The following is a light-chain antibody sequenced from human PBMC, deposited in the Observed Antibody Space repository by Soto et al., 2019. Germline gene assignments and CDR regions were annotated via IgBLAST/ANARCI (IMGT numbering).Light chain of an antibody. CDR2: EVT. Sequence: QSALTQPASVSGSPGQSITISCTGTISDVGGHGYVSWYQQHPGKAPKLMIYEVTYRPSGVSDRFSGSKSGNTASLTISGLQAEDAADYYCFSFTSHSSHYVFGTGTKVTVL. CDR1: ISDVGGHGY. J-gene: IGLJ1*01. V-gene: IGLV2-14*01. CDR3: FSFTSHSSHYV.